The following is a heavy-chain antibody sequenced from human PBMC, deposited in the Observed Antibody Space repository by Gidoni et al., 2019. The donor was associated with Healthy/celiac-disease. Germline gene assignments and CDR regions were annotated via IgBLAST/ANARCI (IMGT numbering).Heavy chain of an antibody. V-gene: IGHV3-30-3*01. Sequence: QVQLVESGGGVVQPGRSLRLSCAASGFTFSSYAMHWVRPAPGKGLEWVAVISYDGSNKYSADSVKGRFTISRDNSKNTLYLQMNSLRAEDTAVYYCARGFYSSGWHIGGIDYWGQGTLVTVSS. D-gene: IGHD6-19*01. J-gene: IGHJ4*02. CDR1: GFTFSSYA. CDR3: ARGFYSSGWHIGGIDY. CDR2: ISYDGSNK.